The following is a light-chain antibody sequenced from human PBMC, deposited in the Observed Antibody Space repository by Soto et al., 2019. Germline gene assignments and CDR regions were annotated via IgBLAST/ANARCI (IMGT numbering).Light chain of an antibody. V-gene: IGKV1-5*01. J-gene: IGKJ1*01. CDR2: DAS. CDR3: QQYNSYRWT. CDR1: QSISNW. Sequence: DIQMTQCPSTLSASVGDRVTITCRASQSISNWLAWYHHKPGKAPKLLIYDASSLESGVPSRFSGSGSGTEFTLTISSLQPDDFATYYCQQYNSYRWTFGQGTKVDIK.